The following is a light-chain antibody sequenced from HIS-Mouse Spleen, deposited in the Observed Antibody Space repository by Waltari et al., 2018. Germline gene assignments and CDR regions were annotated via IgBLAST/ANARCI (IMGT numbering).Light chain of an antibody. V-gene: IGLV3-10*01. CDR2: EDS. CDR1: ALQKKY. J-gene: IGLJ2*01. Sequence: SYELTQPPSVSVSPGQTARITCSADALQKKYAYWYQQKSGQAPVLVIYEDSKRPSWIPERFPGSSSGTMAALTISGAQVEDEADYSCYSTDSSGNHRVFGGGTKLTVL. CDR3: YSTDSSGNHRV.